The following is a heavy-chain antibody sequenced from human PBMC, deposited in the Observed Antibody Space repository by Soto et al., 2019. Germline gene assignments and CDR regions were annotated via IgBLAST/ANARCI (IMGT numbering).Heavy chain of an antibody. V-gene: IGHV1-8*01. Sequence: ASVKVSCKASGHTFTSNDVNWVRQATGQGLEWMGWMNPNSGNTGYAQKFQGRVTMTRNTSISTAYMELSSLRSEDTAVYYCARGPAMAHYDFWSGYAGWFDPWGQGTLVTSPQ. CDR2: MNPNSGNT. CDR3: ARGPAMAHYDFWSGYAGWFDP. D-gene: IGHD3-3*01. CDR1: GHTFTSND. J-gene: IGHJ5*02.